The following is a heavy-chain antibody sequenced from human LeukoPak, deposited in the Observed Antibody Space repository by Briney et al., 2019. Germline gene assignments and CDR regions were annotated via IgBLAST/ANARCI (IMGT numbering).Heavy chain of an antibody. CDR2: IYPGGSDT. CDR3: ARQSHSGYSSSWDYYYYYGMDV. CDR1: GYSFTSYW. D-gene: IGHD6-13*01. V-gene: IGHV5-51*01. J-gene: IGHJ6*02. Sequence: VESLKISCKGSGYSFTSYWIGSVRHMPGKGLEWMGIIYPGGSDTRYSPSFQGQVTISADKSISTAYLQWSSLKASDTAMYYCARQSHSGYSSSWDYYYYYGMDVWGQGTTVTVSS.